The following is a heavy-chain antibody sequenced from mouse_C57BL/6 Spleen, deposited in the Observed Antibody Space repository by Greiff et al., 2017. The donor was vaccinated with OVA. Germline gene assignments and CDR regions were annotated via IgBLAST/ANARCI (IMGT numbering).Heavy chain of an antibody. V-gene: IGHV1-69*01. CDR2: IDPSDSYT. CDR1: GYTFTSYW. CDR3: ARRAVVATGYFDV. J-gene: IGHJ1*03. D-gene: IGHD1-1*01. Sequence: QVQLQQPGAELVMPGASVKLSCKASGYTFTSYWMHWVKQRPGQGLEWIGEIDPSDSYTNYNQKFKGKSTLTVDKSSSTAYMQLSSLTSEDSAVYYCARRAVVATGYFDVWGTGTTVTVSS.